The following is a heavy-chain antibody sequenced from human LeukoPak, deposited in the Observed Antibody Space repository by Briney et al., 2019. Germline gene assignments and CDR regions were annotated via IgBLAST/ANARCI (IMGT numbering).Heavy chain of an antibody. CDR2: ISAGGGTI. V-gene: IGHV3-23*01. CDR3: AYYDSSGYYYGRLRY. D-gene: IGHD3-22*01. CDR1: AFTFSNHA. Sequence: GGSLRLSCAASAFTFSNHAMSWVRQTPGKGLEWVSGISAGGGTILYADSVKGRFTISRDNSKNTLYLHMNNLRVEDTAVCFCAYYDSSGYYYGRLRYWGQGTPVTVSS. J-gene: IGHJ4*02.